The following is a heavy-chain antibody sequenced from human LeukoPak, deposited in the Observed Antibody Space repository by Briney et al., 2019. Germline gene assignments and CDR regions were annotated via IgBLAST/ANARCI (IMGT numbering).Heavy chain of an antibody. V-gene: IGHV4-59*04. CDR3: ASGYSTTLDF. CDR2: IHNGGNA. J-gene: IGHJ4*02. CDR1: GGSISRYY. Sequence: SETLSLTCNVSGGSISRYYWAWIRQPPEMGLESIGKIHNGGNAYYTPSLKSRITLSMDASRNQVSLRLSSVTAADTAVYYCASGYSTTLDFWGQGTLVTVSS. D-gene: IGHD6-13*01.